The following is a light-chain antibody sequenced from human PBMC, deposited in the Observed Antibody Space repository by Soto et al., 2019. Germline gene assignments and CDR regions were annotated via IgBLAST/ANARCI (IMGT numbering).Light chain of an antibody. CDR1: SSNIGAGYD. CDR2: ANT. CDR3: QSYDSSLRGSV. V-gene: IGLV1-40*01. Sequence: QSVLTQPPSVSGARGQRLTISCTGSSSNIGAGYDVHWYQQLPGTAPKLLIYANTARPSGVPARFSGSKSGTSASLAINGLQTEDEADYYCQSYDSSLRGSVFGTGTKVTVL. J-gene: IGLJ1*01.